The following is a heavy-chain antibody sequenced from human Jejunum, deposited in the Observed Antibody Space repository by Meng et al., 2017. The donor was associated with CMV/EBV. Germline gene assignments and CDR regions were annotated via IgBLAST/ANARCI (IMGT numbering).Heavy chain of an antibody. D-gene: IGHD6-6*01. V-gene: IGHV4-39*01. Sequence: SLTCTVSGGSISSSIPCWTWIRRPPGKGLGWIGSGSTYYNPSLKSRVTISVDTSKNQFSLMLTSVTAADTAVYYCVDYSSSYGWFDPWGQGTLVTVSS. CDR3: VDYSSSYGWFDP. CDR1: GGSISSSIPC. J-gene: IGHJ5*02. CDR2: GST.